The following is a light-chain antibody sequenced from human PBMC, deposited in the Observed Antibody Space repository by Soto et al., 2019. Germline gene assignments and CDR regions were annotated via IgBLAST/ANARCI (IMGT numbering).Light chain of an antibody. CDR3: QQRSNWPLS. V-gene: IGKV3-11*01. J-gene: IGKJ4*01. Sequence: EIVLTQSPVTLSLSPGERATLSFRASQSVSSSLAWYQQKPGQAPKLLIYDASNRATGIPGTFSGSGSDTDFNLTVSSLEPEDFAVYYCQQRSNWPLSFGGGTKVEIK. CDR2: DAS. CDR1: QSVSSS.